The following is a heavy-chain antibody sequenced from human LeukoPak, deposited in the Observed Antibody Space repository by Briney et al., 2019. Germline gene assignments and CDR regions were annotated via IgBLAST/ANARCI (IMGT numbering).Heavy chain of an antibody. V-gene: IGHV3-30*02. CDR3: AKGGYCSSTSCYTDAFDI. CDR1: GFTFSSYG. D-gene: IGHD2-2*02. Sequence: PGGSLRLSCAVSGFTFSSYGMHWVRQAPGKGLEWVAVIWYDGSNKYYADSVKGRFTISRDNSKNTLYLQMNSLRAEDTAVYYCAKGGYCSSTSCYTDAFDIWGQGTMVTVSS. J-gene: IGHJ3*02. CDR2: IWYDGSNK.